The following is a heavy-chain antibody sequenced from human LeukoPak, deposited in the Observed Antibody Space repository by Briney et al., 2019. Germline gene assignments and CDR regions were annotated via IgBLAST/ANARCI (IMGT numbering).Heavy chain of an antibody. V-gene: IGHV3-23*01. CDR2: IIESGSGA. CDR1: GLAFSSFA. J-gene: IGHJ4*02. D-gene: IGHD6-19*01. Sequence: GGSLRHSCAASGLAFSSFAMSWVPQGPGKGLEWGSSIIESGSGAYSADSVKGRFTISRDNSKDTPYLQMNSRIAEDTAVYYCAKDHGFYSSGWNPLFDYWGQGTLVTVSS. CDR3: AKDHGFYSSGWNPLFDY.